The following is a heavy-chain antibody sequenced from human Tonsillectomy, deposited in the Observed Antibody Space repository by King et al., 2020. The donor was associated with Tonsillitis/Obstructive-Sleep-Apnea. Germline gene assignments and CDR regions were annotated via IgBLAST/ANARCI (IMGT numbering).Heavy chain of an antibody. D-gene: IGHD1-1*01. CDR3: AGQRGWNPDDY. V-gene: IGHV4-39*01. CDR1: GGSISSSSYY. Sequence: LQLQESGPGLVKPSETLSLTCTVSGGSISSSSYYWGWIRQPPGKGLEWIGSIYYSGSTYYNPSLKSRVTISVDTSKSQFSLKLSSVAAPDTAVYYGAGQRGWNPDDYWGQGTRGTVSS. CDR2: IYYSGST. J-gene: IGHJ4*02.